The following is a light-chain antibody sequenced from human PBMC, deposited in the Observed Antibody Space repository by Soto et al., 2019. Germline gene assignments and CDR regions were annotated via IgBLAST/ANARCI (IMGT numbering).Light chain of an antibody. CDR3: QQYGTFSGT. CDR2: DAS. J-gene: IGKJ4*02. Sequence: DIQMTQSPSTLSASVGDTVTVTCRASQSFSGWLAWYQQKLGEAPKILLYDASALQRGVPSRFSGSGSGTKFTLTIARLQPDDFATYYFQQYGTFSGTFGTGTKVEI. CDR1: QSFSGW. V-gene: IGKV1-5*01.